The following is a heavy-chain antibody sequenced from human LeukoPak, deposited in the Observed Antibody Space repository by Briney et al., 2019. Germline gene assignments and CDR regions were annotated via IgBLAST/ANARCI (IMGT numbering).Heavy chain of an antibody. CDR2: IRYDGSNE. Sequence: PGGSLRLSCAASGFTFSSYGMHWVRQAPGKGLEWVSFIRYDGSNEYYADSVRGRFTISRDNSKNTLYLQMNSLRAEDTAVYYCARGTIFGVVTHFDYWGQGTLVTVSS. J-gene: IGHJ4*02. CDR1: GFTFSSYG. CDR3: ARGTIFGVVTHFDY. D-gene: IGHD3-3*01. V-gene: IGHV3-30*02.